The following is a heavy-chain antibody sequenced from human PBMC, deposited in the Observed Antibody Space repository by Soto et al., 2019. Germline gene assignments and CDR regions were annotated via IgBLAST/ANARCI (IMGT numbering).Heavy chain of an antibody. J-gene: IGHJ6*03. Sequence: GGSLRLSCAASGFTFSSYWMSWVRQAPGKGLEWVANIKQDGSEKYYVDSVKGRFTISRDNAKNSLYLQRNSLRAEDTAVYYCASSPLDYGDYPPDYYYYYYMDVWGKETTVTVSS. CDR2: IKQDGSEK. D-gene: IGHD4-17*01. V-gene: IGHV3-7*01. CDR3: ASSPLDYGDYPPDYYYYYYMDV. CDR1: GFTFSSYW.